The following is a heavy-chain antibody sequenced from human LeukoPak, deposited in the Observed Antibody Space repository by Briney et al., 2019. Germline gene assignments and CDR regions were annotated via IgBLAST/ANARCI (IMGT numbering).Heavy chain of an antibody. CDR1: GGSISSYY. D-gene: IGHD4-17*01. CDR2: IYYSGST. J-gene: IGHJ6*03. CDR3: ARGDYGPTYSPSYDYYYMDV. Sequence: SETLSLTCTVSGGSISSYYWSWIPQPPGKGLEWIGYIYYSGSTNYNPSLKSRVTISVDTSKNQFSLKLSSVTAADTAVYYCARGDYGPTYSPSYDYYYMDVWGKGTTVTVSS. V-gene: IGHV4-59*01.